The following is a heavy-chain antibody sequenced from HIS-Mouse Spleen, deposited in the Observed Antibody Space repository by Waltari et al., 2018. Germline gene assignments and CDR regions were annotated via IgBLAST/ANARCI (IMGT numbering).Heavy chain of an antibody. CDR3: AREIPYSSSWYDWYFDL. D-gene: IGHD6-13*01. V-gene: IGHV4-39*07. J-gene: IGHJ2*01. CDR1: GGSISSSSYY. CDR2: IYYSGST. Sequence: QLQLQESGPGLVKPSETLSLTCPVSGGSISSSSYYWGWIRQPPGNGLEWIGSIYYSGSTYYNPSLKSRVTISVDTSKNQFSLKLSSVTAADTAVYYCAREIPYSSSWYDWYFDLWGRGTLVTVSS.